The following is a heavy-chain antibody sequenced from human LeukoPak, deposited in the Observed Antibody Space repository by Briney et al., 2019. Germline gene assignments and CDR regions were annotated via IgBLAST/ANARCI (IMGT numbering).Heavy chain of an antibody. J-gene: IGHJ6*03. CDR3: ASELSRYYYYYMDV. Sequence: ASVKVSCKASGYTFTGYSMHWVRQAPGQGLEWMGRINPNSGGTNYAQKFQGRVTMTRDTSISTAYMELSRLRSDDTAVYYCASELSRYYYYYMDVWGKGTTVTVSS. V-gene: IGHV1-2*06. CDR2: INPNSGGT. CDR1: GYTFTGYS.